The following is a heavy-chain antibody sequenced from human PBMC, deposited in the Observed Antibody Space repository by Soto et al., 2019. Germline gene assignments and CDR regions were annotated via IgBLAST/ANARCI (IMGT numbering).Heavy chain of an antibody. CDR2: TYHSGST. CDR3: ARSPDSSGYYPRRYYYGMDV. D-gene: IGHD3-22*01. Sequence: SETLSLSFSFSGLSSSSTTWWSWVRQPPGKGLEWIGETYHSGSTNYNPSLKSRVTISVDKSKNQFSLKLSSVTAADTAVYYCARSPDSSGYYPRRYYYGMDVWGQGTTVT. J-gene: IGHJ6*02. V-gene: IGHV4-4*02. CDR1: GLSSSSTTW.